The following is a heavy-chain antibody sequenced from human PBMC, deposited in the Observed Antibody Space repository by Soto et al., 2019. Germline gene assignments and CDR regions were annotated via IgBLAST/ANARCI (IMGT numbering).Heavy chain of an antibody. CDR1: GFTFSDSA. Sequence: GGSLRLSCAASGFTFSDSAMHWVRQASGKGLEWVGRIRNKGNNYATAYTASVKGRFTISRDDSKNTVYLQVNSLKIDDTAVYYCTTPITMTGVDYWGQGTLVTVSS. CDR3: TTPITMTGVDY. D-gene: IGHD3-22*01. V-gene: IGHV3-73*01. CDR2: IRNKGNNYAT. J-gene: IGHJ4*02.